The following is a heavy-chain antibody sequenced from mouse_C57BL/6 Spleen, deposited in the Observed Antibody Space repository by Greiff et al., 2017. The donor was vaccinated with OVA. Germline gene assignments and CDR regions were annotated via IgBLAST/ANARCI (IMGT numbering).Heavy chain of an antibody. D-gene: IGHD2-1*01. Sequence: VQLKESGPELVKPGASVKIPCKASGYTFTDYNMDWVKQSHGKSLEWIGDINPNNGGTIYNQKFKGKATLTVDKSSSTAYMELRSLTSEDTAVYYCARVSPIYYGNFDYWGQGTTLTVSS. CDR3: ARVSPIYYGNFDY. CDR2: INPNNGGT. CDR1: GYTFTDYN. V-gene: IGHV1-18*01. J-gene: IGHJ2*01.